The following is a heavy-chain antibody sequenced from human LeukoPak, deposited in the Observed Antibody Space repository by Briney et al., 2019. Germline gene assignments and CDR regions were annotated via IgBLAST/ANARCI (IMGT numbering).Heavy chain of an antibody. CDR1: GFTFSSYA. CDR3: EGYSGSYYEAPY. CDR2: IRYDGSNK. D-gene: IGHD1-26*01. J-gene: IGHJ4*02. V-gene: IGHV3-30*02. Sequence: GGSLRLSCAASGFTFSSYAMNWFRQAPGKGLEWVALIRYDGSNKYYADSVKGRFTISRDDSKNTLYLQMSSLRPEDTAVYYCEGYSGSYYEAPYWGQGTLVTVSS.